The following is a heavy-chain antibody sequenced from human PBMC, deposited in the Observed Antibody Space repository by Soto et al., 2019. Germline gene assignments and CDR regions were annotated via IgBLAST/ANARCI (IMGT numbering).Heavy chain of an antibody. D-gene: IGHD2-2*01. V-gene: IGHV3-48*01. CDR1: GSTFCTYS. CDR2: ISSSSSTI. CDR3: ARDTIFDP. J-gene: IGHJ5*02. Sequence: GGSLRLSCAASGSTFCTYSMNWVRQAPGKGLEWTSYISSSSSTIYYADSVKGRFTTSRDNARNSLFLQMNSLRAEDTAVYYCARDTIFDPWGQGTQVTVSS.